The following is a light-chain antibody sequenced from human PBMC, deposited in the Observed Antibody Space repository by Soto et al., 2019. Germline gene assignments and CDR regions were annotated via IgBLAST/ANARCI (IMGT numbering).Light chain of an antibody. CDR2: EVS. V-gene: IGLV2-14*01. J-gene: IGLJ1*01. Sequence: QSALTQPASVSGPPGQSITISCTGTSSDVGGYNYVSWYQQHPGKAPKLMISEVSNRPSGVSNRFSGSKSGNTASLTISGLQAEDEADYYCSSYTSNRFYVFGTGTKVTVL. CDR3: SSYTSNRFYV. CDR1: SSDVGGYNY.